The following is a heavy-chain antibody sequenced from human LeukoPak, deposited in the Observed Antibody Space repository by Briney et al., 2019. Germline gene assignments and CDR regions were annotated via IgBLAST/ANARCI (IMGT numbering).Heavy chain of an antibody. D-gene: IGHD2-15*01. V-gene: IGHV1-69*05. CDR2: IIPIFGTA. CDR1: GGTFSSYA. Sequence: SVKVSCKASGGTFSSYAISWVRQAPGQGLEWMGGIIPIFGTANYAQKFQGRVTITTDESTSTAYMELSGLRSEDTAVYYCARAPGISQAADYWGQGTLVTVSS. CDR3: ARAPGISQAADY. J-gene: IGHJ4*02.